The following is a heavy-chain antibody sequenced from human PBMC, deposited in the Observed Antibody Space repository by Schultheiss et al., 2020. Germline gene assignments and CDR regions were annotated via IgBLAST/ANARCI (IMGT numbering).Heavy chain of an antibody. Sequence: SETLSLTCTVSGGSISSSSYYWGWIRQPPGKGLEWIGSIYYSGSTYYNPSLKSRVTISVDTSKNQFSLKLSSVTAADTAVYYCARILGTGVRDYWGQGTLVTVSS. V-gene: IGHV4-39*01. CDR2: IYYSGST. CDR3: ARILGTGVRDY. D-gene: IGHD1-1*01. CDR1: GGSISSSSYY. J-gene: IGHJ4*02.